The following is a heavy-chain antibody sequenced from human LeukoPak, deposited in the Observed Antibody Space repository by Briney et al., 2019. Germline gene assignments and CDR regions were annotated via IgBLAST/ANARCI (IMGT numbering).Heavy chain of an antibody. V-gene: IGHV4-34*01. J-gene: IGHJ4*02. CDR1: GFTFSSYW. CDR2: INHSGST. D-gene: IGHD3-3*01. CDR3: ARGRRRAFWSGYFLDY. Sequence: GSLRLSCAASGFTFSSYWMSWIRQPPGKGLEWIGEINHSGSTNYNPSLKSRVTISVDTSKNQFSLKLSSVTAADTAVYYCARGRRRAFWSGYFLDYWGQGTLVTVSS.